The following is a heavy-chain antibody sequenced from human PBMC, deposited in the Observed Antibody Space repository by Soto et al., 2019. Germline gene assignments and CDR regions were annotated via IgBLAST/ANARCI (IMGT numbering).Heavy chain of an antibody. D-gene: IGHD3-9*01. J-gene: IGHJ5*02. CDR1: GGSISSYY. Sequence: PSESLSLTSTVSGGSISSYYGSWIRQPPGKGLEWIGYIYYSGSTNYNPSLKSRVTISVDTSKNQFSLKLSSVTAADTAVYYCAREVNRSDILTGYNWFDPWGQGTLVTVSS. CDR2: IYYSGST. V-gene: IGHV4-59*01. CDR3: AREVNRSDILTGYNWFDP.